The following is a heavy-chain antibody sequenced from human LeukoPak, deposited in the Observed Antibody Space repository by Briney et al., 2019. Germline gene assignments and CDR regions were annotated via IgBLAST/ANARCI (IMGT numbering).Heavy chain of an antibody. Sequence: SETLSLTCTVSGGSISSYYWSWIRQPPGKGLEWIGYIYYSGSTNYNPSLKSRVTISVDTSKNQFSLKLSSVTAADTAVYYCARAISGYSYGSPHYFDYWGQGTMVTV. CDR3: ARAISGYSYGSPHYFDY. CDR2: IYYSGST. J-gene: IGHJ4*03. D-gene: IGHD5-18*01. V-gene: IGHV4-59*01. CDR1: GGSISSYY.